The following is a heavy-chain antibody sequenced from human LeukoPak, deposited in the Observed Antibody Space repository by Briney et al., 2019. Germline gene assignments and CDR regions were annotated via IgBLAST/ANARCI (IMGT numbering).Heavy chain of an antibody. D-gene: IGHD3-3*01. J-gene: IGHJ4*02. CDR1: GFTFSTYA. Sequence: PGGSLRLSCAASGFTFSTYAMSWVRQAPGKGLEWVSTIGSGGTPHYADSVKGRFTISRDNSKNTLYLQMSSLRAEDTAVYYCVKRNGGYYTDYWGQGTLVTVSS. CDR2: IGSGGTP. V-gene: IGHV3-23*01. CDR3: VKRNGGYYTDY.